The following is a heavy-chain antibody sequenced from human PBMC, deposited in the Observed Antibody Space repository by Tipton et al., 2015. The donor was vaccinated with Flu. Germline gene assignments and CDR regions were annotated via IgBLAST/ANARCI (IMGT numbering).Heavy chain of an antibody. CDR1: GGSFSGYY. V-gene: IGHV4-34*01. CDR2: INHSGST. CDR3: ARRTKETMVRGVIVNWFDP. Sequence: LRLSCAVYGGSFSGYYWSWIRQPPGKGLEWIGEINHSGSTNYNPSHKSRVTISVDTSKNQFSLKLSSVTAADTAVYYCARRTKETMVRGVIVNWFDPWGQGTLVTVSS. D-gene: IGHD3-10*01. J-gene: IGHJ5*02.